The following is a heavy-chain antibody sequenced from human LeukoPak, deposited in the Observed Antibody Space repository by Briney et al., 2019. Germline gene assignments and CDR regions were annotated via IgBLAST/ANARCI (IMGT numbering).Heavy chain of an antibody. J-gene: IGHJ4*02. CDR1: GGSICSYY. Sequence: SETLSLTCTVSGGSICSYYWSWIRQPPGKGLEWIGYIYYSGSTNYNPSLKSRVTISVDTSKNQFSLKLSSVTAADTAVYYCARALEGRPVPLYYWGQGTLVTVSS. V-gene: IGHV4-59*01. CDR3: ARALEGRPVPLYY. CDR2: IYYSGST. D-gene: IGHD2-2*01.